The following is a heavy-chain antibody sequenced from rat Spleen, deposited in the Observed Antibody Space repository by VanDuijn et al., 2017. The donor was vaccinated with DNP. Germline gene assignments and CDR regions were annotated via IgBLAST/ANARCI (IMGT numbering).Heavy chain of an antibody. CDR3: AKPDY. J-gene: IGHJ2*01. Sequence: EVQLVESGGGLVQPGRSLKLSCAASGFTFSDYNMAWVRQAPKKGLEWVATISYDGSSSSYRDSVKGRFTVSRDNAKSTLYLQMDSLRSEDTATYFCAKPDYWGQGVMVIVSS. V-gene: IGHV5-7*01. CDR1: GFTFSDYN. CDR2: ISYDGSSS.